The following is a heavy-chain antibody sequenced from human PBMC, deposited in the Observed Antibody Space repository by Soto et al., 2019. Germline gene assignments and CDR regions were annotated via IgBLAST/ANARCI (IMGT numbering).Heavy chain of an antibody. CDR3: ARAWVAAAGTTFDY. D-gene: IGHD6-13*01. CDR2: INHSGST. V-gene: IGHV4-34*01. Sequence: SETLSLTCAAYGGSFSGYYWSWIRQPPGKGLEWIGEINHSGSTNYNPSLKSRVTISVDTSKNQFSLKLSSVTAADTAVYYCARAWVAAAGTTFDYWGQGTLVTVSS. CDR1: GGSFSGYY. J-gene: IGHJ4*02.